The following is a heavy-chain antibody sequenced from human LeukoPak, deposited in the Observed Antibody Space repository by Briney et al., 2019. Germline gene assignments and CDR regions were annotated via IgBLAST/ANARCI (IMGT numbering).Heavy chain of an antibody. Sequence: ASVKVSCKASGYRFTSYFMHWVRQAPGQGLEWMAIINPSGGSPSYAQRFQGRVTMTRDTSTSTVYMELSSLRSEDTAVYYCARGPGDYFDYWGQGTPVTVSS. CDR1: GYRFTSYF. V-gene: IGHV1-46*01. J-gene: IGHJ4*02. D-gene: IGHD7-27*01. CDR3: ARGPGDYFDY. CDR2: INPSGGSP.